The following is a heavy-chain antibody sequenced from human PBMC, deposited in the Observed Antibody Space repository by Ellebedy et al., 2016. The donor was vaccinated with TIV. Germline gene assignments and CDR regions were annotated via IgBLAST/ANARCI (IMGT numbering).Heavy chain of an antibody. CDR2: ISGSGGST. V-gene: IGHV3-23*01. CDR1: GFTFSSYA. J-gene: IGHJ4*02. Sequence: PGGSLRLSCAASGFTFSSYAMSWVRQAPGKGLEWVSAISGSGGSTYYADSVKGRFTISRDNSKNTLYLQMNSLRAEDTAVYYCAKVRGYSGSCYGRYFDYWGQGTLVTVSS. CDR3: AKVRGYSGSCYGRYFDY. D-gene: IGHD1-26*01.